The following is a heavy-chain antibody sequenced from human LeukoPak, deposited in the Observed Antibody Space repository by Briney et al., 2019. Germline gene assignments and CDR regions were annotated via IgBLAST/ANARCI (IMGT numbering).Heavy chain of an antibody. CDR1: GGTFSSYA. V-gene: IGHV1-69*13. D-gene: IGHD3-16*02. CDR2: IIPIFGTA. CDR3: ARDRAYDYVWGSYRLFDY. Sequence: SVKVSCKASGGTFSSYAISWVRQAPGQGLEWMGGIIPIFGTANYAQKFQGRVTITADESTSTAYMKLGSLRSEDTAVYYCARDRAYDYVWGSYRLFDYWGQGTLVTVSS. J-gene: IGHJ4*02.